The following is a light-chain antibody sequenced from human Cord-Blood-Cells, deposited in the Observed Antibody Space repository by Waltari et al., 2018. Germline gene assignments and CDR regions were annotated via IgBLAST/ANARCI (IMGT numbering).Light chain of an antibody. J-gene: IGLJ3*02. CDR3: SSYTSSSTLV. V-gene: IGLV2-14*01. CDR2: EVS. Sequence: QSALPQPASVSGSPAQSITISCTGTSSDVGGYNYVSWYQQHPGKAPKLMIYEVSNRPSGVSNRFSGSKSGNTASLTISGLQAEDEADYYCSSYTSSSTLVFGGGTKLTVL. CDR1: SSDVGGYNY.